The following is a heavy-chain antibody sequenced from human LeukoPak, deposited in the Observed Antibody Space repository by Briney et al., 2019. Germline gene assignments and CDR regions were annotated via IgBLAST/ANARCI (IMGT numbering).Heavy chain of an antibody. Sequence: SETLSLTCTVSGGSISTYYWSWIRQPPGKGLEWIGHVYYSGSTNYNPSLKSRVTISLDTSKNQFSLKLNYATAADTAVYYCASSSYYDILTGYQSYYFDYWGQGALVTVSS. J-gene: IGHJ4*02. D-gene: IGHD3-9*01. CDR3: ASSSYYDILTGYQSYYFDY. CDR1: GGSISTYY. CDR2: VYYSGST. V-gene: IGHV4-59*01.